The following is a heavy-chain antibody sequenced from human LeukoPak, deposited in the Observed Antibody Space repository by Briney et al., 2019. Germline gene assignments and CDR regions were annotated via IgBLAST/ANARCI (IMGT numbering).Heavy chain of an antibody. Sequence: GGSLRLSCAASGFTFSTYAMHWVRQAPGKGLEWVAVIWYDRTNKYYADSVKGRFTISRDNSKNPLYLQMSSLRAEDTAVYYCARDRLTTVTTFHFDYWGQGTLVTGSS. J-gene: IGHJ4*02. D-gene: IGHD4-17*01. CDR3: ARDRLTTVTTFHFDY. CDR2: IWYDRTNK. CDR1: GFTFSTYA. V-gene: IGHV3-33*01.